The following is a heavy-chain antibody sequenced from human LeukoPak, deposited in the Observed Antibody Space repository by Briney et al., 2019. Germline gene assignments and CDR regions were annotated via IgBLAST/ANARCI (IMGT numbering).Heavy chain of an antibody. CDR3: ARGRVWGVTGRYFDY. J-gene: IGHJ4*02. D-gene: IGHD2-21*02. Sequence: GSLRLSCAASGFTVSSNYMSWVRQAPGKGLEWIGEINHSGSTNYNPSLKSRVTISVDTSKNQFSLKLSSVTAADTAVYYCARGRVWGVTGRYFDYWGQGTLVTVSS. CDR1: GFTVSSNY. CDR2: INHSGST. V-gene: IGHV4-34*01.